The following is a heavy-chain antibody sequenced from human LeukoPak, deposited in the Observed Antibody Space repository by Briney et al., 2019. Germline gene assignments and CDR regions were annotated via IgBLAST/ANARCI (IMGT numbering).Heavy chain of an antibody. CDR1: RYIFTAHY. D-gene: IGHD4-17*01. CDR2: INPTNGVT. V-gene: IGHV1-2*02. CDR3: VRIYYGPDY. J-gene: IGHJ4*02. Sequence: ASVKVSCKASRYIFTAHYIHWVRQAPGQGLEWMGWINPTNGVTNYAQKFQGRVTMTRDTSITTAYMELSSLRSGDTAVYYCVRIYYGPDYWGQGTLATVSS.